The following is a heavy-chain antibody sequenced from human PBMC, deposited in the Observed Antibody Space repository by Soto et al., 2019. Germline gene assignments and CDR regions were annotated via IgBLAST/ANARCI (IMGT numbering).Heavy chain of an antibody. J-gene: IGHJ6*02. CDR3: ANEGYCSGGSCYSRGYGMDV. CDR1: GFTFSSYW. V-gene: IGHV3-7*05. CDR2: IKQDGSEK. D-gene: IGHD2-15*01. Sequence: EVQLVESGGGLVQPGGSLRLSCAASGFTFSSYWMSWVRQAPGKGLEWVANIKQDGSEKYYVDSVKGRFTISRDNAKNSLYLQMNSRRAEDTAVYYCANEGYCSGGSCYSRGYGMDVWGQGTTVTVSS.